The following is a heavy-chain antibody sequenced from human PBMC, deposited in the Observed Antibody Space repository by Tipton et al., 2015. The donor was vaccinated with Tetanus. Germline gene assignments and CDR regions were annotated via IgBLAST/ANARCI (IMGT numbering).Heavy chain of an antibody. V-gene: IGHV4-59*05. J-gene: IGHJ4*02. CDR1: GGSISNYY. CDR2: IYESGDT. CDR3: ARHQSGFFTPFDY. Sequence: TLSLTCSVSGGSISNYYWNWIRQPAGKGLEWIGSIYESGDTYYIPSLKSRVTISVDTSTNQFSLTLNSMAAADTGVYYCARHQSGFFTPFDYWGQGKLVTVSS. D-gene: IGHD3-3*01.